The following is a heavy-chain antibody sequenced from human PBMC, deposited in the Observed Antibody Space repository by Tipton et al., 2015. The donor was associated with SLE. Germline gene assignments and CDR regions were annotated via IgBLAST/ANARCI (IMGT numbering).Heavy chain of an antibody. CDR2: ISYDGSNK. CDR1: GFTFSTYA. V-gene: IGHV3-30*04. D-gene: IGHD6-6*01. CDR3: AKETVSGIAARGWYFDL. J-gene: IGHJ2*01. Sequence: SLRLSCAASGFTFSTYAMHWVRQSPGKGLEWVAVISYDGSNKYYADSVKGRFTISRDNAKNSLYLQMNSLRAEDTALYYCAKETVSGIAARGWYFDLWGRGTLVTVSS.